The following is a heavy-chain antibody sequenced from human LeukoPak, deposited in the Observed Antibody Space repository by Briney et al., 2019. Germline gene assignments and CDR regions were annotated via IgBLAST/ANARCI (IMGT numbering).Heavy chain of an antibody. CDR1: GFTFSSYG. Sequence: PGGSLRLSCAASGFTFSSYGMHWVRQAPGKGLEWVAVIWYDGSNKYYADSVKGRFTISRDNSKNTLYLQMNSLRAEDTAVYYCVKDTSSSTSCYDYWGQGTLVTVSS. CDR2: IWYDGSNK. V-gene: IGHV3-33*06. J-gene: IGHJ4*02. D-gene: IGHD2-2*01. CDR3: VKDTSSSTSCYDY.